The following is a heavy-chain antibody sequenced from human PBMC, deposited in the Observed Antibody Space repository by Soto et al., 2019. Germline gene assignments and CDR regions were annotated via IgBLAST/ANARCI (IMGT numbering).Heavy chain of an antibody. CDR1: GGSFSSYA. CDR2: ISPIFGTP. J-gene: IGHJ4*02. D-gene: IGHD6-6*01. V-gene: IGHV1-69*13. CDR3: AREYRSSSGRFDN. Sequence: SVKASCKASGGSFSSYAIRWVRKAHGQGLEGMGVISPIFGTPSYAQKFQGRVTITADESTTTAYMDLSSLRSEDTAVYYCAREYRSSSGRFDNWGQGTLVTVSS.